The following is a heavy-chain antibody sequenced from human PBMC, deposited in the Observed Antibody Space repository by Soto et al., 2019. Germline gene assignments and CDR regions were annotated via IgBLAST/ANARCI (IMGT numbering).Heavy chain of an antibody. D-gene: IGHD3-22*01. CDR2: IYYSGST. V-gene: IGHV4-59*01. Sequence: ASETLSLTXTVSGGSISSYYWSWIRQPPGKGLEWIGYIYYSGSTDYNPSLKSRVTISVDTSKNQFSLKLSSVTAADTAVYYCARDYYDSSGYHEYFQHWGQGTLVTVSS. CDR3: ARDYYDSSGYHEYFQH. J-gene: IGHJ1*01. CDR1: GGSISSYY.